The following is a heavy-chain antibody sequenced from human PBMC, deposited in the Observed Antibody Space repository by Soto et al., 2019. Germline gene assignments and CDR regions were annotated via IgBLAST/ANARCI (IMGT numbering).Heavy chain of an antibody. CDR2: IIPILGIA. Sequence: ASVKVSCKASGGTFSSYTISWVRQAPGQGLEWMGRIIPILGIANYAQKFQGRVTITADKSTSTAYMELSSLRSEDTAVYYCAREVVPAATDYYYYMDVWGKGTTVTVSS. CDR1: GGTFSSYT. CDR3: AREVVPAATDYYYYMDV. D-gene: IGHD2-2*01. J-gene: IGHJ6*03. V-gene: IGHV1-69*02.